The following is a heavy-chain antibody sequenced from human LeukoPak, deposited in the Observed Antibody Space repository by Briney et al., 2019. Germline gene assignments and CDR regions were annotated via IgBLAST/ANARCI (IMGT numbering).Heavy chain of an antibody. D-gene: IGHD3-22*01. CDR3: ARDQFRGTMIVVCDY. J-gene: IGHJ4*02. CDR2: ISYDGSNK. CDR1: GFTFSSYA. Sequence: GGSLRLSCAASGFTFSSYAMHWVRQAPGKGLEWVAVISYDGSNKYYADSVKGRFTISRDNSKNTLYLQMNSLRAEDTAVYYCARDQFRGTMIVVCDYWGRGTLVTVSS. V-gene: IGHV3-30*04.